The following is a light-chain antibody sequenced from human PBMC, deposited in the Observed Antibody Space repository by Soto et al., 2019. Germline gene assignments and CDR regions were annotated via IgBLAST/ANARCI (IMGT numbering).Light chain of an antibody. J-gene: IGLJ7*01. CDR1: SSNIGAGYD. V-gene: IGLV1-40*01. CDR3: QSYDSSLSAYGV. Sequence: HSVLTQPPSVSGAPGQRVTISCTGSSSNIGAGYDVHWYQQLPGTAPKLLIYNNNNRPSGVPDRFSGSKSGTSASLAITGLHAEDEADYYCQSYDSSLSAYGVFGGGTQLTVL. CDR2: NNN.